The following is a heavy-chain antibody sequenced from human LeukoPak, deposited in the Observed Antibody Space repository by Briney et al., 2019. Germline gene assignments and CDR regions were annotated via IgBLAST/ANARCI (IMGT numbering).Heavy chain of an antibody. CDR3: ARDLGGDRTFDY. V-gene: IGHV3-74*01. Sequence: PGGSLRLSCAASGFTLSSYWMHWVRQAPGKGLVWVSRINSDGSRRSYADSVKGRFTIYRDNAKNTLYLQMNSLRAEDTAVYYCARDLGGDRTFDYWGQGTLVTVSS. CDR2: INSDGSRR. CDR1: GFTLSSYW. J-gene: IGHJ4*02. D-gene: IGHD2-21*02.